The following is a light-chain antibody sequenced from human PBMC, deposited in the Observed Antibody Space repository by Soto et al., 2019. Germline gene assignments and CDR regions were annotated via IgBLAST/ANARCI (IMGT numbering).Light chain of an antibody. CDR1: QSVSSY. CDR2: DAS. CDR3: QQRSNWPPTWT. V-gene: IGKV3-11*01. Sequence: EIVLTQSPATLSLSPGERATLSCSASQSVSSYLAWYQHKPGQAPRLLIYDASKRATGIPARFSGSGSGTDFTLTIISLEPEDFAVYYCQQRSNWPPTWTFGQGTRVEIK. J-gene: IGKJ1*01.